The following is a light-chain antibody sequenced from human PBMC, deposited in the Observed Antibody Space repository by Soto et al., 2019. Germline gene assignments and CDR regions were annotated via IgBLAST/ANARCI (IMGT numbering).Light chain of an antibody. Sequence: EIVMTQSPATLSVSPGERATLSCRASQSVYTNLAWYQQKPGQAPRLLIYGASNSATGTPARFSGSGSGTEYTLINISLQAEDVAVYYCQQYNNWPPVTFGGGTKVEIK. CDR2: GAS. CDR1: QSVYTN. V-gene: IGKV3-15*01. CDR3: QQYNNWPPVT. J-gene: IGKJ4*01.